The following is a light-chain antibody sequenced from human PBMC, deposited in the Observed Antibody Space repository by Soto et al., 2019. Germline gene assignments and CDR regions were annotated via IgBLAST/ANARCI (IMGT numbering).Light chain of an antibody. CDR2: ATS. J-gene: IGKJ4*01. CDR1: QGIYSH. Sequence: DIQMTQSPSSVSASVGDTVTITCRASQGIYSHLAWYQQKPGKAPELLIYATSTLQNGVPSRFSGSGFGTDFTLSISSLQPEDSASYFCQQTDDFPLTFGGGTKVEI. V-gene: IGKV1D-12*01. CDR3: QQTDDFPLT.